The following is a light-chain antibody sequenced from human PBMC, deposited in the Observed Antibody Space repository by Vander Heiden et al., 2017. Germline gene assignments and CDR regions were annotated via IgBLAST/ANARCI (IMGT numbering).Light chain of an antibody. J-gene: IGKJ1*01. CDR3: LQDHTFPWT. Sequence: IQMTQSPSSLSASVGDRVTITCRASQDIGNDLGWYQQKPGRAPAVLISAASTLQPGVPSRFSGSRSVTEFTLTISSLQPEDFATYYCLQDHTFPWTLGQGTKVEI. CDR2: AAS. CDR1: QDIGND. V-gene: IGKV1-6*01.